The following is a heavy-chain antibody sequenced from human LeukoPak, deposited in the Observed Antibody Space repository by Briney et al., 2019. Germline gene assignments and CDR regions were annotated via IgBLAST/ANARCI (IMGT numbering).Heavy chain of an antibody. J-gene: IGHJ4*02. D-gene: IGHD3-10*01. CDR2: INQDGSEK. CDR3: ARNMVRGVSSY. V-gene: IGHV3-7*05. Sequence: PGGSLRLSCAASGFTFSSYWMSWVRQAPGKGLEWVANINQDGSEKYYVDSVRGRFTISRDNAKNSLYLQMNSLRAEDTAVYYCARNMVRGVSSYWGQGTLVTVSS. CDR1: GFTFSSYW.